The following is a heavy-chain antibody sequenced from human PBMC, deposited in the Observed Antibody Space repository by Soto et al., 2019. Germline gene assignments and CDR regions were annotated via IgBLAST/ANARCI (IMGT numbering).Heavy chain of an antibody. CDR1: GYTFTSYA. V-gene: IGHV1-3*05. CDR3: ARDILFDY. D-gene: IGHD2-15*01. J-gene: IGHJ4*02. Sequence: QVQLVQSGAEEKKPGASVKVSCKASGYTFTSYAMHWVRQAPGQRLEWLGWINAGNGNTKYSQEFQGKDTITRDKAASTAYRAMSSLRSEDTAVYYCARDILFDYWGQGTLVTVSS. CDR2: INAGNGNT.